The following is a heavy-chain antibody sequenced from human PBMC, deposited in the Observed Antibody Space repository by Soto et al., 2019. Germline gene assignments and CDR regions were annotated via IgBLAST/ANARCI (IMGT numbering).Heavy chain of an antibody. D-gene: IGHD6-19*01. Sequence: GGSLRLSCAASGFTFSSYAMSWVRQAPGRGLEWVSSISVTGGSTYYADSVKGRFTISRDSSNNTLYLQMNSLRAEDTALYYCARGTSSASWGQGTLITVSS. J-gene: IGHJ5*02. CDR2: ISVTGGST. CDR1: GFTFSSYA. CDR3: ARGTSSAS. V-gene: IGHV3-23*01.